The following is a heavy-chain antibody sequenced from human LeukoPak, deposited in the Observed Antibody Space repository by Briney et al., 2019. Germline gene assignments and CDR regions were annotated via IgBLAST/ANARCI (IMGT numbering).Heavy chain of an antibody. CDR1: GGSISSSSYY. Sequence: PSETLSLTCTVSGGSISSSSYYWGWIRQPPGKGLEWIGSIYYSGSTYYNPSLKSRVTISVDTSKNQFSLKLSSVTAADTAVYYCAALRFLEWLLNAFDIWGQGTMVTVSS. V-gene: IGHV4-39*01. J-gene: IGHJ3*02. CDR3: AALRFLEWLLNAFDI. CDR2: IYYSGST. D-gene: IGHD3-3*01.